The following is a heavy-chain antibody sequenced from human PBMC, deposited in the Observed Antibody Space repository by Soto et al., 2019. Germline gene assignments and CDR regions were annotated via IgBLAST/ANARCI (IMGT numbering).Heavy chain of an antibody. CDR2: ISYDGSNK. CDR3: AKEYSPYGVDV. CDR1: GFTFSSYG. J-gene: IGHJ6*02. V-gene: IGHV3-30*18. D-gene: IGHD1-26*01. Sequence: PGGSLRLSCAASGFTFSSYGMHLVRQAPGKGLEWVAVISYDGSNKYYADSVKGRFTISRDNSKNTLYLQMNSLRAEDTAVYYCAKEYSPYGVDVWGQGTTVTVSS.